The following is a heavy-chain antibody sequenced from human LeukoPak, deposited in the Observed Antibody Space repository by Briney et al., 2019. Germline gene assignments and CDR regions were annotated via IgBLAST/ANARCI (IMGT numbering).Heavy chain of an antibody. CDR3: ARDSSGSGELQPVGNWFDP. J-gene: IGHJ5*02. V-gene: IGHV3-7*01. CDR1: EFIFIGYW. CDR2: IKKDGSEN. Sequence: TGGSLSLSCVVSEFIFIGYWMSWVRQAPGKGREWVANIKKDGSENNYVDSVKGRFTISRDNAKTSVYLQMNSLRAEDTAVYYCARDSSGSGELQPVGNWFDPWGQGTLVTVSS. D-gene: IGHD1-26*01.